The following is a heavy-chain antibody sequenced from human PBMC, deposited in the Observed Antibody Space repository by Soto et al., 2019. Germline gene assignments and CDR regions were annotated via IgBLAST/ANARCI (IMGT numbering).Heavy chain of an antibody. CDR3: AAHSGKYWNHFDY. Sequence: PXGSLRLSCTAAGFTFNTYGVHWVRQAPGKGLDWVALISSDATTKIYGDSVKGRFTISRDNPKNTLYLQMNSLLPEDTAVYYCAAHSGKYWNHFDYWGLGTLVTVSS. J-gene: IGHJ4*02. CDR2: ISSDATTK. V-gene: IGHV3-30*03. CDR1: GFTFNTYG. D-gene: IGHD1-1*01.